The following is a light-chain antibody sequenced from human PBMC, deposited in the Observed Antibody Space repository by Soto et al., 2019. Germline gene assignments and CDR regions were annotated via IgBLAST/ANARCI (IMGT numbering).Light chain of an antibody. CDR2: KAS. CDR1: QSISPL. Sequence: DIQMTQSPSTLSASVGDRVTITCRASQSISPLLAWYQQKPGRAPTLLIYKASTLESGVPSRFSGSGSGTEFTLTISSLQPDDFATYYCQQYNSYPLTFGQGTRLEIK. V-gene: IGKV1-5*03. J-gene: IGKJ5*01. CDR3: QQYNSYPLT.